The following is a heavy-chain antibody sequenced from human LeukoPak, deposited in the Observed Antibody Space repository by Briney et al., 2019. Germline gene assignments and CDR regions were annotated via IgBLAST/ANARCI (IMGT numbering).Heavy chain of an antibody. Sequence: SETLSLTCTVSGGSISSYYWSWIRQPPGKGLEWIGYIYYSGSTNYNPSLKSRVTISVDTSKNQFSLKLSSVAAADTAVYYCARRYYYDSSGYDYWGQGTLVTVSS. CDR2: IYYSGST. CDR3: ARRYYYDSSGYDY. D-gene: IGHD3-22*01. J-gene: IGHJ4*02. V-gene: IGHV4-59*01. CDR1: GGSISSYY.